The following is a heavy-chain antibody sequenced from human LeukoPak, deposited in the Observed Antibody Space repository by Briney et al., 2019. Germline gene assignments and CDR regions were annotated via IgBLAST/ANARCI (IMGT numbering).Heavy chain of an antibody. CDR2: IYYSGST. CDR1: GGSISSYY. V-gene: IGHV4-59*01. D-gene: IGHD1-1*01. CDR3: ARVSTGTTSLYYYYYMDV. Sequence: SETLSLTCTVSGGSISSYYWSWIRQPPGKGLEWIGYIYYSGSTNYNPSLKSRVTISVDTSKNQFSLKLSSVTAADTAVYYCARVSTGTTSLYYYYYMDVWGKGTTVTISS. J-gene: IGHJ6*03.